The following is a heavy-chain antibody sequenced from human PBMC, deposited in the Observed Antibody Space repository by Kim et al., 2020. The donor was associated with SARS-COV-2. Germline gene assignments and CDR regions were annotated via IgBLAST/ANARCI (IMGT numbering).Heavy chain of an antibody. J-gene: IGHJ2*01. CDR2: SRSRPRGRTT. D-gene: IGHD3-16*01. CDR3: ARGLPDRSDYFYFDL. V-gene: IGHV3-72*01. Sequence: GGSLRLSCTASGFISSDYYMDWVRQVPGQGLEWVGRSRSRPRGRTTEYPSSVNGRFSISRDDSKNSVYLQMTSLTIEDTAVYHCARGLPDRSDYFYFDL. CDR1: GFISSDYY.